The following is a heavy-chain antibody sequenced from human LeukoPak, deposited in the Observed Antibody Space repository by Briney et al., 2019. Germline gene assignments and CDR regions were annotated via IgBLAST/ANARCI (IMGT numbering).Heavy chain of an antibody. D-gene: IGHD4/OR15-4a*01. Sequence: PSETLSLTCTVSGGSTSSNSWSWMRQPPGKGLEWIGTYYNSGSTSYNPSLESRATISVDTSRNQFSLKLRSVTAADTAVYHCVGARQWSSFDIWGQGTMVTVSS. CDR2: YYNSGST. CDR3: VGARQWSSFDI. V-gene: IGHV4-59*08. J-gene: IGHJ3*02. CDR1: GGSTSSNS.